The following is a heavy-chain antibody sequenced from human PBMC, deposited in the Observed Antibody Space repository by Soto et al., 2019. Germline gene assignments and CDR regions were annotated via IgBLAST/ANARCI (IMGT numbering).Heavy chain of an antibody. Sequence: EVQLLESGGGLVQPGGSLRLSCAASGFTFSSYAMSWVRQAPGKGLELVSALSGSGGSTYYADTVNGRFTISRDTSKNTLYLQMNSLRAEDTAVYYCAKTPYYDFWSGYNNWFDPWGQGTLVTVSS. J-gene: IGHJ5*02. D-gene: IGHD3-3*01. CDR2: LSGSGGST. CDR3: AKTPYYDFWSGYNNWFDP. CDR1: GFTFSSYA. V-gene: IGHV3-23*01.